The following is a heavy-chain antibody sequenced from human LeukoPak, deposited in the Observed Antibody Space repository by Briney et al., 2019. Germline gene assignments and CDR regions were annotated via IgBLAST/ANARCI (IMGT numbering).Heavy chain of an antibody. J-gene: IGHJ4*02. D-gene: IGHD6-13*01. CDR1: GFTFSSHW. Sequence: GGSLRLSCAASGFTFSSHWMHWVRQPPGKGLVWVSRIESDGSSTMYADSVRGRFTISRDNSKNTLYLQMNSLRAEDTAVYYCAKTRSSWSPDYWGQGTLVTVSS. CDR2: IESDGSST. V-gene: IGHV3-74*03. CDR3: AKTRSSWSPDY.